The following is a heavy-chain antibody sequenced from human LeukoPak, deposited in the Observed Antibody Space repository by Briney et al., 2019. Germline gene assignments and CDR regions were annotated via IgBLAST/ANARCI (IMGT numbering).Heavy chain of an antibody. Sequence: PGRSLRLSCAASGFTFSSYGMHWVRQAPGKGLEWVAVIWYDGSNKYYADSVKGRFTISRDNSKNTLYLQMNSLRAEDTAEYYCAKAGSTARHRYNWFDPWGQGTLVTVSS. CDR2: IWYDGSNK. D-gene: IGHD6-6*01. V-gene: IGHV3-33*06. CDR3: AKAGSTARHRYNWFDP. J-gene: IGHJ5*02. CDR1: GFTFSSYG.